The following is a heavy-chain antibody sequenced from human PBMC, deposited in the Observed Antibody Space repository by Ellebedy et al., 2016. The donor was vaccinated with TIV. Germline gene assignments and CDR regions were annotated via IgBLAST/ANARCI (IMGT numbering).Heavy chain of an antibody. J-gene: IGHJ4*02. D-gene: IGHD1-1*01. CDR3: AKDTNGANSPVDY. V-gene: IGHV3-23*01. Sequence: GGSLRLSXAASGFTFSSYAMSWVRQAPDKGLDWASAISGSGGSTYYADSVKGRFPISRDNSKNTLYLQMNSLRAEDTAVYYCAKDTNGANSPVDYWGQGTLVTVSS. CDR2: ISGSGGST. CDR1: GFTFSSYA.